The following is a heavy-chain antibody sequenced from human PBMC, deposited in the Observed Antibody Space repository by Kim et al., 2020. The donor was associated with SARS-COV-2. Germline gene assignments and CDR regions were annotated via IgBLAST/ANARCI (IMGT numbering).Heavy chain of an antibody. CDR3: ARDLGGNFDY. V-gene: IGHV4-31*02. J-gene: IGHJ4*02. CDR2: A. Sequence: AYDSPALKSRVTISVDTSKDQFSLKLSSVTAADTAVYYCARDLGGNFDYWGQGTLVTVSS. D-gene: IGHD3-16*01.